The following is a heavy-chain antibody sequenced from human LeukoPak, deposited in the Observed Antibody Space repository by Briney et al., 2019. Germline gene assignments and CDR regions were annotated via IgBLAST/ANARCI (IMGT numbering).Heavy chain of an antibody. J-gene: IGHJ4*02. D-gene: IGHD4-17*01. CDR1: GGSISSYY. Sequence: ASETLSLTCTVSGGSISSYYWSWIRQPPGKGLEWIGYIYYRGSTNYNPSLKSRVTFSVDTSKNQFSLKLNSVTAADTAVYYCARGGDYGDLRYFDYWGQGTLVTVSS. CDR2: IYYRGST. V-gene: IGHV4-59*01. CDR3: ARGGDYGDLRYFDY.